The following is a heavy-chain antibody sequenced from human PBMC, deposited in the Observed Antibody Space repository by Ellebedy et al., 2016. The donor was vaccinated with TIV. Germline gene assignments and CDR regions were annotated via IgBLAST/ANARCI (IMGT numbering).Heavy chain of an antibody. J-gene: IGHJ5*02. CDR1: GGSISSYY. D-gene: IGHD4-17*01. Sequence: SETLSLXXTVSGGSISSYYWSWIRQPPGKGLEWIGYIYYSGSTNYNPSLKSRVTISVDTSKNQFSLKLSSVTAADTAVYYCARPYGDYEGWFDPWGQGTLVTVSS. V-gene: IGHV4-59*08. CDR2: IYYSGST. CDR3: ARPYGDYEGWFDP.